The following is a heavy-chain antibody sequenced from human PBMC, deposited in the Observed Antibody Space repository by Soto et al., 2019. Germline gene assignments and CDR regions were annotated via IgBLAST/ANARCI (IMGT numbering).Heavy chain of an antibody. CDR3: ARASYWNYVWYYYNCMDV. D-gene: IGHD1-7*01. J-gene: IGHJ6*02. V-gene: IGHV1-18*01. CDR2: ISAYNGNT. Sequence: QVQLVQSGAEVKKPGASVKVSCKASGYTFTSYGISWVRQAPGQGLEWMGWISAYNGNTNYAQKLQGRVTMTTGTGTSTAYMGLRSLRSDDTTVYYCARASYWNYVWYYYNCMDVWGQGTTVTVSS. CDR1: GYTFTSYG.